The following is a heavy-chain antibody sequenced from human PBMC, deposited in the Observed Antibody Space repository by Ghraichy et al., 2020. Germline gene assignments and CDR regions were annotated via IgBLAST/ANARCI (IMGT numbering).Heavy chain of an antibody. V-gene: IGHV1-18*01. J-gene: IGHJ4*02. D-gene: IGHD3-3*01. CDR1: GYTFTSYG. Sequence: ASVKVSCKASGYTFTSYGISWVRQAPGQGLEWMGWISAYNGNTNYAQKLQGRVTMTTDTSTSTAYMELRSLRSDDTAVYYCARVANDFWSSRAPYYFDYWGQGTLVTVSS. CDR3: ARVANDFWSSRAPYYFDY. CDR2: ISAYNGNT.